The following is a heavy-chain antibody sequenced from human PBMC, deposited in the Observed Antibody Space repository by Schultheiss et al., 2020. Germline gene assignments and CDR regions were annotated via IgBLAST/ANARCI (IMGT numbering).Heavy chain of an antibody. J-gene: IGHJ6*02. CDR3: ARGRPSSWYAPDYYGMDV. V-gene: IGHV4-34*01. CDR1: GGSFSGYY. D-gene: IGHD6-13*01. Sequence: SETLSLTCAVYGGSFSGYYWSWIRQPPGKGLEWIGEINHSGSTNYNPSLKSRVTISVDTSKNQFSLKLSSVTAADTAVYYCARGRPSSWYAPDYYGMDVWGQGTTVTVSS. CDR2: INHSGST.